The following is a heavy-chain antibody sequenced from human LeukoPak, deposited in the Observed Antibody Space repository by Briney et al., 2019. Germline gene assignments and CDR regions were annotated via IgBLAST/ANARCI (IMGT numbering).Heavy chain of an antibody. D-gene: IGHD3-22*01. CDR3: ARASAYYDTSFGFDPVVWYFDL. CDR2: IRRKANRGTA. J-gene: IGHJ2*01. CDR1: GFSFGDYG. V-gene: IGHV3-49*04. Sequence: GGSLRLSCTTSGFSFGDYGMSWVRQAPGKGLEWVSFIRRKANRGTAEYAASVRGRFTFSTDDSKNIAYLQMNSLKTEDTAVYYCARASAYYDTSFGFDPVVWYFDLWGRGTQVSVSS.